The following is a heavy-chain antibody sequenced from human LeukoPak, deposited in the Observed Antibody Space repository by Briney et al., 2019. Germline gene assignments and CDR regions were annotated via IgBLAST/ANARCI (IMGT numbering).Heavy chain of an antibody. CDR3: ARDLSFRPGVAFDY. J-gene: IGHJ4*01. D-gene: IGHD3-10*01. V-gene: IGHV3-48*02. CDR1: GFTFSSYS. CDR2: ISGSSSTI. Sequence: GGSLRLSCAASGFTFSSYSMNWVRQAPGKGLEWVSYISGSSSTIYYADSVKGRFTISRDNAKNSLYLQMNSLRDEDTAVYYCARDLSFRPGVAFDYWGQEPWSPSPQ.